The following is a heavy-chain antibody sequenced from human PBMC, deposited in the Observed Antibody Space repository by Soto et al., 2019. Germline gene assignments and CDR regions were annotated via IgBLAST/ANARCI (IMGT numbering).Heavy chain of an antibody. CDR3: TRGVREYCSGGSCYIDP. J-gene: IGHJ5*02. CDR1: GGSFSGYY. CDR2: INHSGST. D-gene: IGHD2-15*01. Sequence: QVQLQQWGAGLLKPSETLSLTCAIYGGSFSGYYWSWIRQPPGKGLEWIGEINHSGSTNYNPSLKVRATISVDTSKNQFSLKLSSVTAADTAVYYCTRGVREYCSGGSCYIDPWGQGTLVTVSS. V-gene: IGHV4-34*01.